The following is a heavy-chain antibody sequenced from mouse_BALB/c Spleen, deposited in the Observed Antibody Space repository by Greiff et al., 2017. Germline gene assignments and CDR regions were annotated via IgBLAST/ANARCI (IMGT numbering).Heavy chain of an antibody. V-gene: IGHV5-6-5*01. CDR1: GFTFSSYA. Sequence: EVKLVESGGGLVKPGGSLKLSCAASGFTFSSYAMSWVRQTPEKRLEWVASISSGCSTYYPDSVKDRFTISRDNARNILYLQMSSLRSEDTAMYYCARDVWGAGTTVTVSS. J-gene: IGHJ1*01. CDR2: ISSGCST. CDR3: ARDV.